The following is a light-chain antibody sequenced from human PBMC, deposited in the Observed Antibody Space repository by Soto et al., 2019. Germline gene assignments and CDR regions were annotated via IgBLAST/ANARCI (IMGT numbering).Light chain of an antibody. Sequence: EIVLTQSPGTLSLSPGERATLSCRASQSVSSSYLAWYQQKPGLAPRLLIYDASSRATGISDRFSGSGSGTDLTLTISRLEPEDFAVYYCQQYGSSPSFGGGTKVDIK. J-gene: IGKJ4*01. V-gene: IGKV3D-20*01. CDR3: QQYGSSPS. CDR1: QSVSSSY. CDR2: DAS.